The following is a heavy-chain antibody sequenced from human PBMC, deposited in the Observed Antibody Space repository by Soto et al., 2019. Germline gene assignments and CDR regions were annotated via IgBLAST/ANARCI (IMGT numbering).Heavy chain of an antibody. J-gene: IGHJ4*02. V-gene: IGHV4-34*01. CDR3: ARRDFSLYYFDY. CDR1: GGSFSGYY. Sequence: QVQLQQWGAGLLKPSETLSLTCAVYGGSFSGYYWSWIRQPPGKGLEWIGEINHSGSTNYNPSLKSRVTISVDTSKHQFSLKLSSVTAADTAVYYCARRDFSLYYFDYWGQGTLVTVSS. CDR2: INHSGST.